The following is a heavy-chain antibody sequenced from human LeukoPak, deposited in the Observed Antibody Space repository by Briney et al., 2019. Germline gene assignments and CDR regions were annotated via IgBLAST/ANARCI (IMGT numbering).Heavy chain of an antibody. J-gene: IGHJ4*02. CDR1: GFTFSSYL. D-gene: IGHD3-22*01. Sequence: GGSLRLSCAASGFTFSSYLMSWVRQAPGKGLEWVANIKQDGSEKYYVDSVKGRFTISRDNAKNSLYLQMNSLRAEDTAVYYCARDLYDSSGYYSRLDYWGQGTLVTVSS. CDR2: IKQDGSEK. V-gene: IGHV3-7*01. CDR3: ARDLYDSSGYYSRLDY.